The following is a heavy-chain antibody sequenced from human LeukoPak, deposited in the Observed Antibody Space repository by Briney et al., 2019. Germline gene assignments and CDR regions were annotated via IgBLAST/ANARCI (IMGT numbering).Heavy chain of an antibody. D-gene: IGHD4-17*01. V-gene: IGHV3-15*01. Sequence: PGGSLRLSCAASGFTFSNAWMSWVRQAPGKGLEWVGRIKSKADGGTADYAAPVKGRFTISRDDSRNTLFLQLNSLKTEDTAVYYCTTAPYGDPRIDYWGQGTLVTVSP. CDR2: IKSKADGGTA. J-gene: IGHJ4*02. CDR1: GFTFSNAW. CDR3: TTAPYGDPRIDY.